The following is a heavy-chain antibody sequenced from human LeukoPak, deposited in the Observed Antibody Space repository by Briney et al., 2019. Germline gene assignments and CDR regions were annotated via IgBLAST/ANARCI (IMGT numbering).Heavy chain of an antibody. CDR2: IGDSGGST. D-gene: IGHD3-22*01. V-gene: IGHV3-23*01. Sequence: GGSLRLSCAASGFTFSSYAMSWVRQAPGKGLEWVSAIGDSGGSTYYADSVKGRFTISRDNSKNTLYLQMSSLRAEDTAVYYCAKVGDSSGYYWGFFDYWGQGTLVTVSS. CDR1: GFTFSSYA. J-gene: IGHJ4*02. CDR3: AKVGDSSGYYWGFFDY.